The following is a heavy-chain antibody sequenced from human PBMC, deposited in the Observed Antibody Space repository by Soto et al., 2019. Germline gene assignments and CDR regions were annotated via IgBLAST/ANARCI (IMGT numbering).Heavy chain of an antibody. D-gene: IGHD1-7*01. CDR1: GGTFSSYA. J-gene: IGHJ3*02. CDR2: IIPIFGTA. V-gene: IGHV1-69*13. CDR3: ATITRPITGTTFGSGAFDI. Sequence: SVKVSCKASGGTFSSYAISWVRQAPGQGVEWMGGIIPIFGTANYAQKFQGRVTITADASTSTAYMELSSLRSEDTAVYYCATITRPITGTTFGSGAFDIWGQGTIVTVSS.